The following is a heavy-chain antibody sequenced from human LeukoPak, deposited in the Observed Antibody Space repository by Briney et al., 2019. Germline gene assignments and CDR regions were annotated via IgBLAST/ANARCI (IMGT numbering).Heavy chain of an antibody. J-gene: IGHJ4*02. V-gene: IGHV1-2*02. CDR1: GYTFTGYY. CDR3: AVLQLERLGYLDY. D-gene: IGHD1-1*01. CDR2: INPNSGGT. Sequence: ASVKVSCKASGYTFTGYYMHWVRQAPGQGLEWMGWINPNSGGTNYAQKFQGRVTMTRDTSISTAYMELSRLRSDDTAVYYCAVLQLERLGYLDYWGQGTLVTVSS.